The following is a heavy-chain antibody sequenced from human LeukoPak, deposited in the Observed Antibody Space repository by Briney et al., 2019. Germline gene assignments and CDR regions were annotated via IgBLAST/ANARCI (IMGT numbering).Heavy chain of an antibody. Sequence: SGPTLVKPTQTLTLTCTFSGFPLSTGGVGVGWIRQPPVKALEGLALIYWDDDKRYIPSLKSRLTITKHTSKNPVVLTMTNMDPVDTATYYCAHRKRTETAWGQGTLVTVSS. V-gene: IGHV2-5*02. J-gene: IGHJ5*02. CDR3: AHRKRTETA. D-gene: IGHD1-14*01. CDR2: IYWDDDK. CDR1: GFPLSTGGVG.